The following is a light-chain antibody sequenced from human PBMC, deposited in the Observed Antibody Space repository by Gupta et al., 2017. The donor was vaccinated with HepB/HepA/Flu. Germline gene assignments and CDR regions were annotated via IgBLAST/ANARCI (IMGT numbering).Light chain of an antibody. CDR1: TSNIGNNA. CDR3: AVWDDRLKVVI. V-gene: IGLV1-44*01. J-gene: IGLJ2*01. Sequence: QSVLTQPPSVSETPGQRVTVSCSGSTSNIGNNAVSWYQQLPGTAPKLLSWNNSQRPSGVPDRMAGYKSGNSDSRGIRGLESEDEAEYDGAVWDDRLKVVIFGGGTKVTVL. CDR2: NNS.